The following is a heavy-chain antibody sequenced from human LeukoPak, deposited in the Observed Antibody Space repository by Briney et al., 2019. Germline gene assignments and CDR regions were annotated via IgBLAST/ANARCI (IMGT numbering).Heavy chain of an antibody. CDR3: ARQNGDLFDY. V-gene: IGHV1-18*04. CDR1: GYTFTGYY. D-gene: IGHD3-10*01. Sequence: ASVKVSCKASGYTFTGYYVHWVRQAPGQGLEWMGWTSVYNDNRKYAQKVQGRVTVTADTSTNTAYMEMRYLRSDDTAVYYCARQNGDLFDYWGQGTLVTVSS. CDR2: TSVYNDNR. J-gene: IGHJ4*02.